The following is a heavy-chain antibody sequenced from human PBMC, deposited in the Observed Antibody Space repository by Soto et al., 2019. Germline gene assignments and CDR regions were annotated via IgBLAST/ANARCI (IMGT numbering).Heavy chain of an antibody. V-gene: IGHV1-2*04. CDR2: INPNSGGT. Sequence: GASVKVSCKASGYTFTGYYMHWVRQAPGQGLEWMGWINPNSGGTTYAQKFQGLVTMTRETSISTAYMELSRLRSDDTAVYYCARGPYSSSWYPYYYYGMDVWGQGTTVTVSS. J-gene: IGHJ6*02. CDR1: GYTFTGYY. D-gene: IGHD6-13*01. CDR3: ARGPYSSSWYPYYYYGMDV.